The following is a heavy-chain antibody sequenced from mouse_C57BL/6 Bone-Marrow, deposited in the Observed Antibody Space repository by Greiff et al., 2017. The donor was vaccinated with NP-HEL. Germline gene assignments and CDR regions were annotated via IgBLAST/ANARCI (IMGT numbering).Heavy chain of an antibody. CDR3: ARVGANWDYFDY. Sequence: EVQVVESEGGLVQPGSSMKLSCTASGFTFSDYYMAWVRQVPEKGLEWVANINYDGSSTYYLDSLKSRFIISRDNAKNILYLQMSSLKSEDTATYYCARVGANWDYFDYWGQGTTLTVSS. D-gene: IGHD4-1*01. CDR2: INYDGSST. J-gene: IGHJ2*01. V-gene: IGHV5-16*01. CDR1: GFTFSDYY.